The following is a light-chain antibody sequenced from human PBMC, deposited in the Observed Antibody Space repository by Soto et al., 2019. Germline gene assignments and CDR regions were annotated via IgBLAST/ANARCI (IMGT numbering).Light chain of an antibody. CDR2: KAS. Sequence: DIQMTQSPSTLSASAGDRVTITCRASQSIGSWLAWYQQKPGKAPKLLIYKASSLETGVPSRFSGSGSGTEFTLTISSLQPDDIATYYCQHYHSYPWMFGQGTKVEIK. J-gene: IGKJ1*01. CDR3: QHYHSYPWM. V-gene: IGKV1-5*03. CDR1: QSIGSW.